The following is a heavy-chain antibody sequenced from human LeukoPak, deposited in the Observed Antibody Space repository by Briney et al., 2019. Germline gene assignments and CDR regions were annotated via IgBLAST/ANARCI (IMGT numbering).Heavy chain of an antibody. Sequence: PSETLSLTCTVSGGSISSSSYYWGWIRQPPGKGLEWIGSIYYSGSTYYNPSLKSRVTISVDTSKNQFSLKLSSVTAADTAVYYCARIVRGVYYYYMDVWGKGTTVTVSS. J-gene: IGHJ6*03. CDR2: IYYSGST. CDR3: ARIVRGVYYYYMDV. D-gene: IGHD3-10*01. CDR1: GGSISSSSYY. V-gene: IGHV4-39*07.